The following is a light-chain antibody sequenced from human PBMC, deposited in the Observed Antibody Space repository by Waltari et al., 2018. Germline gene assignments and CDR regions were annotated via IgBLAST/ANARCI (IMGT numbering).Light chain of an antibody. CDR2: AAS. J-gene: IGKJ3*01. CDR1: QSISSY. Sequence: DIQMTQSPSSLSASVGDRVPITCRASQSISSYLNWYQQKPGKAPKLLIYAASSLQSGVPSRFSGSGSGTDFTLTISSLQPEDFATYYCQQSYSTPGFGPGTKVDIK. CDR3: QQSYSTPG. V-gene: IGKV1-39*01.